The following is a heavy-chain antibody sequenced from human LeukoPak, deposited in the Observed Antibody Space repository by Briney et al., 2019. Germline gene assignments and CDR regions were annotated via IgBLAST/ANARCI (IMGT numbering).Heavy chain of an antibody. CDR2: INQDGSEK. Sequence: GGSLRLSCAPSGFTFSSYWMNWVRQAPGEGLEWVANINQDGSEKYYVDSVKGRFTISRDNAKNSLSLQMNSLRAEDTAVYYCVRDQKWLQTYYYHGMDVWGQGTKVTVSS. CDR3: VRDQKWLQTYYYHGMDV. CDR1: GFTFSSYW. D-gene: IGHD5-24*01. V-gene: IGHV3-7*01. J-gene: IGHJ6*02.